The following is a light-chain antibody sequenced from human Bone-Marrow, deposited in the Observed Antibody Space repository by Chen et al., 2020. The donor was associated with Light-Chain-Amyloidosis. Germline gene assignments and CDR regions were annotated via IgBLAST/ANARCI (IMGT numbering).Light chain of an antibody. J-gene: IGKJ1*01. V-gene: IGKV1-5*03. CDR2: KAS. Sequence: DIQMTQSPSTLSASVGDRVTITCRASQNINTWLAWYQQKPGKAPQLLIYKASNLESGVPSRFSGSGSGTEFPLTISSLQPDDFATYYCQQYNSFSPAFGHGTKVEV. CDR3: QQYNSFSPA. CDR1: QNINTW.